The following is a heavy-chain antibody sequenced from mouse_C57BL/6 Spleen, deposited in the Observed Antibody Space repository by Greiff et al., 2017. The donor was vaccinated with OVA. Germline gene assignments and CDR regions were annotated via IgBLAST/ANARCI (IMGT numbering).Heavy chain of an antibody. CDR3: ARNPDYYGSSYYAMDY. V-gene: IGHV1-9*01. D-gene: IGHD1-1*01. CDR1: GYTFTGYW. Sequence: VQLQQSGAELMKPGASVKLSCKATGYTFTGYWIEWVKQRPGHGLEWIGEILPGSGSTNYNEKFKGKATFTADTSSNTAYMQLSSLTTEDSASYYCARNPDYYGSSYYAMDYWGQGTSVTVSS. J-gene: IGHJ4*01. CDR2: ILPGSGST.